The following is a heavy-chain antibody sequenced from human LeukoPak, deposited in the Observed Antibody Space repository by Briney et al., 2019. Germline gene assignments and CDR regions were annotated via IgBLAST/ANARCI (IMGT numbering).Heavy chain of an antibody. CDR3: AKDRASSGATYYFDY. V-gene: IGHV3-30*18. D-gene: IGHD3-22*01. CDR1: GFTFSSYG. CDR2: ISYDGSNK. Sequence: HPGRSLRLSCAASGFTFSSYGMHWVRQAPGKGLEWVAVISYDGSNKYYADSVKGRFTISRDNSKNTLYLQMNSLRAEDTAVYYCAKDRASSGATYYFDYWGRGTLVTVSS. J-gene: IGHJ4*02.